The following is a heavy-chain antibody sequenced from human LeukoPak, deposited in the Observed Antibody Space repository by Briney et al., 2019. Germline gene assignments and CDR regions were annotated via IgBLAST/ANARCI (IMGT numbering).Heavy chain of an antibody. J-gene: IGHJ4*01. CDR2: IIPMYGTP. Sequence: ASVKVSCKASGGTFSSYAISWVRQAPGQGLEWMGGIIPMYGTPNYAQKFQGRVTITADKSTSTAYMELSSLRYEDTAVYYCARAHDSSGFQAYWGHGTLVTASS. V-gene: IGHV1-69*06. CDR1: GGTFSSYA. D-gene: IGHD3-22*01. CDR3: ARAHDSSGFQAY.